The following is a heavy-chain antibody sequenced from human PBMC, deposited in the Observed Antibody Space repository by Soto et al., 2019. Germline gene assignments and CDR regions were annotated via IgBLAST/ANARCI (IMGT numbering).Heavy chain of an antibody. D-gene: IGHD2-15*01. J-gene: IGHJ4*02. Sequence: PSETLSLTCTVSGGSISSGGYYWSWIRQHPGKGLEWIGYIYYSGSTYYNPSLKSRVTISVDTSKNQFSLKLSSVTAADTAVYYCARGASGGGSYLFLDYWGQGTLVTVSS. CDR2: IYYSGST. V-gene: IGHV4-31*03. CDR1: GGSISSGGYY. CDR3: ARGASGGGSYLFLDY.